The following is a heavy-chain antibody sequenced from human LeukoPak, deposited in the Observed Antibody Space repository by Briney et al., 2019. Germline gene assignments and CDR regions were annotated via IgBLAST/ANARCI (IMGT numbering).Heavy chain of an antibody. CDR2: IYPCDSDT. D-gene: IGHD3-3*01. CDR1: GYSFTSYW. Sequence: VESLKISCKGSGYSFTSYWIGWVRQMPGKGLEWMGIIYPCDSDTRYSPSFQGQVTISDDKSISTAYLQWSSLKASDTAMYYCARAIFPSFDPWGQGTLVTVSS. V-gene: IGHV5-51*01. J-gene: IGHJ5*02. CDR3: ARAIFPSFDP.